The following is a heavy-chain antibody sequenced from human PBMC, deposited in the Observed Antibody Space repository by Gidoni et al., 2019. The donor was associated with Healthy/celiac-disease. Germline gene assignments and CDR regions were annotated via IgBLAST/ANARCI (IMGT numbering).Heavy chain of an antibody. CDR3: AKAPPMMPFDY. D-gene: IGHD2-2*01. Sequence: EVQLLESGGGLVQPGGSLRLPYAASGFTFSSYAMSWVRQAPGKGLEWGAAISGSGGSTYYADSVKGRFTISRDNSKNTLYLQMNSLRAEDTAVYYCAKAPPMMPFDYWGQGTLVTVSS. V-gene: IGHV3-23*01. CDR2: ISGSGGST. CDR1: GFTFSSYA. J-gene: IGHJ4*02.